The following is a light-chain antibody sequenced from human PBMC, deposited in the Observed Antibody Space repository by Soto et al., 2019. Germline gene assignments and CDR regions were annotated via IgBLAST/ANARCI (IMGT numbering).Light chain of an antibody. CDR1: HSLVYSDGNTY. V-gene: IGKV2-30*01. Sequence: DVVMTQSPLSLPVTLGQPASISCRSSHSLVYSDGNTYLNWFQQRPGQSPRRLIYKVSIRDSGVPVRFSGSGSGTDFTLQISRVEAEDVGIYYCMQGTHWPPAFGQGSKVEIK. CDR3: MQGTHWPPA. CDR2: KVS. J-gene: IGKJ1*01.